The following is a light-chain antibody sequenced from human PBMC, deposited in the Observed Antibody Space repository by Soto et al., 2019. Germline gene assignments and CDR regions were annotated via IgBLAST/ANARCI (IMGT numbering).Light chain of an antibody. CDR1: SSDVGGYKY. CDR3: CSYAGSTDV. J-gene: IGLJ1*01. V-gene: IGLV2-8*01. CDR2: EVS. Sequence: QSALTQPPSASGSPGQSVTISCTGTSSDVGGYKYVSWYQHHPGKAPKLMIYEVSKRPSGVPDRFSGSKSGNTASLTVSGLQAEDEADYYCCSYAGSTDVFGTGTKLTVL.